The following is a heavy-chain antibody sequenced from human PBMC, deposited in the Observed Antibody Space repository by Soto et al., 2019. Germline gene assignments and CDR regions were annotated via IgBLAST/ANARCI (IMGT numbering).Heavy chain of an antibody. CDR2: FGSAGDI. Sequence: GGSLRLYCAASGFTFNHYDMLWGRQAPGKGLEWVSTFGSAGDIYYSDSVKGRFTISRDNARNSLYLQMNSLRAADTAVYYCARGGPNWDYYFYGMDVWGQGT. CDR3: ARGGPNWDYYFYGMDV. CDR1: GFTFNHYD. D-gene: IGHD3-16*01. V-gene: IGHV3-13*01. J-gene: IGHJ6*02.